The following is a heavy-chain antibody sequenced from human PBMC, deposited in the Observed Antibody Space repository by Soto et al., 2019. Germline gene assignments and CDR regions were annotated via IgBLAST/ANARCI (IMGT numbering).Heavy chain of an antibody. V-gene: IGHV4-34*01. D-gene: IGHD3-22*01. CDR3: ARGSNYYDSSGYDY. J-gene: IGHJ4*02. CDR2: INHSGST. Sequence: SEILSLTCAVYGGSFSGYYWSWIRQPPGKGLEWIGEINHSGSTNYNPSLKSRVTISVDTSKNQFSLKLSSVTAADTAVYYCARGSNYYDSSGYDYWGQGTLVTVSS. CDR1: GGSFSGYY.